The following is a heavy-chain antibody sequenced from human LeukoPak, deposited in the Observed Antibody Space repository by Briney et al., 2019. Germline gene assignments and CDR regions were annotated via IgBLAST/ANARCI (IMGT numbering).Heavy chain of an antibody. D-gene: IGHD6-19*01. Sequence: GGSLRLSCAAAGFTFSKYWMLWVRQAPGKGLESVSLINTDGTVTTYGDSVKGRFTVSRGNADNTMFLQMNSVRDEDTAVYYCATKQWLAPPPDSWGQGTPVTVSS. CDR3: ATKQWLAPPPDS. CDR2: INTDGTVT. V-gene: IGHV3-74*01. CDR1: GFTFSKYW. J-gene: IGHJ4*02.